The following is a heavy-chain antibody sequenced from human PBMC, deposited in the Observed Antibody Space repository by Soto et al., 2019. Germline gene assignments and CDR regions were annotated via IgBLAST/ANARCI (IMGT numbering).Heavy chain of an antibody. CDR2: ISSSGSTI. V-gene: IGHV3-11*01. J-gene: IGHJ6*02. Sequence: GGSLRLSCAASGFTFSDYYMSWIRQAPGKGLEGVSYISSSGSTIYYADSVKGRFTISRDNAKNSLYLQMNSLRAEDTAVYYCARAGDGTMVRGVIIVCYYYGMDVWGQGTTVTVSS. CDR3: ARAGDGTMVRGVIIVCYYYGMDV. CDR1: GFTFSDYY. D-gene: IGHD3-10*01.